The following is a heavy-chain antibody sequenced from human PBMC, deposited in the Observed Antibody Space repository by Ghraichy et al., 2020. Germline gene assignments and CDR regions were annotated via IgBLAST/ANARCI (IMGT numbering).Heavy chain of an antibody. D-gene: IGHD2-15*01. Sequence: GGSLRLSCAASGFTFSSYGMYWVRQAPGKGLVWVALMSYDGSNKYYADSVRGRFTISRDNSKNTLYLQMNSLRADDTAVYYCARPVFRRRGLSWCAVDIWGQPTRVTV. CDR1: GFTFSSYG. J-gene: IGHJ3*02. CDR3: ARPVFRRRGLSWCAVDI. V-gene: IGHV3-30-3*01. CDR2: MSYDGSNK.